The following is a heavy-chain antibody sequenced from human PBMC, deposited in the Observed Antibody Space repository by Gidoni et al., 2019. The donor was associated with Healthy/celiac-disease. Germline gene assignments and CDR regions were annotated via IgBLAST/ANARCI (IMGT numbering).Heavy chain of an antibody. V-gene: IGHV4-61*02. Sequence: QVQLQESRPGLAMPSQTLSPTCSVPGGSISSGSHSWSWLRQPAEKGLEWIGRIYTSGSTSYNPSRKSRVTMSLDTSKNQFSLKLSSVTAADTAVYYWARDRTDSGSYYYYYYYMDVWGKGTTVTVSS. CDR2: IYTSGST. CDR1: GGSISSGSHS. J-gene: IGHJ6*03. D-gene: IGHD6-13*01. CDR3: ARDRTDSGSYYYYYYYMDV.